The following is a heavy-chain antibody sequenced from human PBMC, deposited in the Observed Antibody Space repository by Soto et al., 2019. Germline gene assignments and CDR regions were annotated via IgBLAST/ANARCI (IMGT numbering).Heavy chain of an antibody. CDR3: ARGRGWGSVVLVASFDS. J-gene: IGHJ4*02. D-gene: IGHD2-2*01. CDR2: IKMDGRDP. CDR1: GFIFRSYW. Sequence: GGSLRLSCAASGFIFRSYWMSWVRQTPGKGLEWVANIKMDGRDPYYVDSVKGRFTISRDNAKNSLFLQMNSLRAEDTAVYYCARGRGWGSVVLVASFDSWGQGTLVTVSS. V-gene: IGHV3-7*01.